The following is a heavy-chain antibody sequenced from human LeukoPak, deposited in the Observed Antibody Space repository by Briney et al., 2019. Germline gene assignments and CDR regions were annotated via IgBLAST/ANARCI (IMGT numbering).Heavy chain of an antibody. Sequence: SVKVSCKASGYTFTRLGIILVRLDPGHAREGTGWVSTYNVNTNYAQKLQGRVSMTTDTSTSTAYMELRSLRSDDTAVYYCARDRTYYYDSSGRRPTAFDIWGQGTMVTVSS. D-gene: IGHD3-22*01. CDR1: GYTFTRLG. CDR3: ARDRTYYYDSSGRRPTAFDI. V-gene: IGHV1-18*01. CDR2: VSTYNVNT. J-gene: IGHJ3*02.